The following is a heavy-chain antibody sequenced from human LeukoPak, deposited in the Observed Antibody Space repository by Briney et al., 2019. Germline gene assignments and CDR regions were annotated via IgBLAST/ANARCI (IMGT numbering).Heavy chain of an antibody. CDR1: GGSIGSYY. J-gene: IGHJ3*02. Sequence: PSETLSLTCTVSGGSIGSYYWSWIRQPPGKGLEWIGYIYYSGSTNYSPSLKSRVTISVDTSKNQFSLRLSSVTAADTAVYYCASYPRLNIWGQGTMVTVSS. V-gene: IGHV4-59*01. CDR2: IYYSGST. CDR3: ASYPRLNI.